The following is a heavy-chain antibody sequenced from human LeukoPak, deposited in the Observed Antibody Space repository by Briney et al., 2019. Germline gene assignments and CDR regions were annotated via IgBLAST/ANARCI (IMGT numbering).Heavy chain of an antibody. CDR3: AKVGAYSSSWYVGYYFDY. D-gene: IGHD6-13*01. Sequence: GGSLRLSCAASGFTFSSYAMHWVRQAPGKGLEWVSAISGSGGSTYYADSVKGRFTISRDNSKNTLYLQMNSLRAEDTAVYYCAKVGAYSSSWYVGYYFDYWGQGTLVTVSS. V-gene: IGHV3-23*01. J-gene: IGHJ4*02. CDR1: GFTFSSYA. CDR2: ISGSGGST.